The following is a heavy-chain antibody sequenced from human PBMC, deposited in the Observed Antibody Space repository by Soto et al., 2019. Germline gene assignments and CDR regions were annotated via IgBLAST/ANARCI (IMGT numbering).Heavy chain of an antibody. J-gene: IGHJ4*02. V-gene: IGHV3-48*02. CDR3: ARGPDSSGYRTYYFDY. CDR1: GFTFRSYS. D-gene: IGHD3-22*01. Sequence: GGSLRLSCAASGFTFRSYSMNWVRQAPGKGLECVSYISSSSSTIYYADSVKGRFTISRDNAKNALYLQMNSLRDEDTAVYYCARGPDSSGYRTYYFDYWGQGTLVTVSS. CDR2: ISSSSSTI.